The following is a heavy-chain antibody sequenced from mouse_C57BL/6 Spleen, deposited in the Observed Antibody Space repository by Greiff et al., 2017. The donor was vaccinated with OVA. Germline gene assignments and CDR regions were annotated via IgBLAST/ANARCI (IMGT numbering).Heavy chain of an antibody. D-gene: IGHD1-1*01. Sequence: QVQLKESGPELVKPGASVKLSCKASGYTFTSYDINWVKQRPGQGLEWIGWIYPRDGSTKYNEKFKGKATLTVDTSSSTAYMELHSLTSEDSAVYFCARRTYYYGLDYWGQGTTLTVSS. V-gene: IGHV1-85*01. CDR2: IYPRDGST. CDR1: GYTFTSYD. J-gene: IGHJ2*01. CDR3: ARRTYYYGLDY.